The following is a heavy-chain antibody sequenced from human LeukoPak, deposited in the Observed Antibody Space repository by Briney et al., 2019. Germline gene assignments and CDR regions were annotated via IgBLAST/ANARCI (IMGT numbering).Heavy chain of an antibody. CDR1: GFTFSSYW. CDR2: INSDGSST. V-gene: IGHV3-74*01. D-gene: IGHD3-9*01. Sequence: RGSLRLSCAASGFTFSSYWMHWVRQAPGKGLVWVSRINSDGSSTSYADSVKGRFTISRDNAKNTLYLQMNGLRAEDTAVYYCARVCYDILTGYCGYYYYGMDVWGKGTTVTVSS. CDR3: ARVCYDILTGYCGYYYYGMDV. J-gene: IGHJ6*04.